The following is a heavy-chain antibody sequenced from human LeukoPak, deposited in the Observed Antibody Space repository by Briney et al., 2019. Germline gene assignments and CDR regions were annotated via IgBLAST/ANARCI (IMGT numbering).Heavy chain of an antibody. J-gene: IGHJ6*02. Sequence: SETPSLTCTVSGGSISSYYWSWIRQPAGKGLEWIGRIYTSGSTNYNPSLKSRVTMSVDTSKNQFSLKLSSVTAADTAVYYCARETDYYGSGSYYGMDVWGQGTTVTVSS. D-gene: IGHD3-10*01. CDR3: ARETDYYGSGSYYGMDV. CDR1: GGSISSYY. V-gene: IGHV4-4*07. CDR2: IYTSGST.